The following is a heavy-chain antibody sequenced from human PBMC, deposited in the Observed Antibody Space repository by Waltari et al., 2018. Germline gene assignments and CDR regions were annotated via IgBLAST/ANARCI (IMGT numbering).Heavy chain of an antibody. J-gene: IGHJ4*02. CDR3: VGNVATSGDYGYSDH. Sequence: EVYLVESGGALVQPGTSLRLSCAASGFNFETYTMHWVRQAPGMGLGWVAGISWNRASIAYADSVRGRFTISRDNAKKSVSLHMDTLGPEDSALYFCVGNVATSGDYGYSDHWGQGTLVTVSS. V-gene: IGHV3-9*01. D-gene: IGHD4-17*01. CDR1: GFNFETYT. CDR2: ISWNRASI.